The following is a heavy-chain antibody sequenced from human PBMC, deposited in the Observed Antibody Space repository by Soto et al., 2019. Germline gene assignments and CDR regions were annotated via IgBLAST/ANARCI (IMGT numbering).Heavy chain of an antibody. V-gene: IGHV4-31*03. CDR1: GGSISSGGYY. J-gene: IGHJ4*02. Sequence: QVQLQESGPGLVKPSQTLSLTCTVSGGSISSGGYYWSWIRQHPGKGLEWIGYIYYSGSTYYNPSLKSRVTISVDTSKNQFSLKLSSVTAADTAVYYCARWGDVVVPAAMVFDYWCQGTLVTVSS. CDR3: ARWGDVVVPAAMVFDY. CDR2: IYYSGST. D-gene: IGHD2-2*01.